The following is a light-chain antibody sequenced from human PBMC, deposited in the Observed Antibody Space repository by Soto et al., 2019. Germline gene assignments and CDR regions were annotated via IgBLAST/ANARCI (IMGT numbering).Light chain of an antibody. V-gene: IGKV1-5*01. Sequence: DIQMTQSPSTLSASVGDRVTITCRASQSISSWLAWYQQKPGKAPNLLIYDASSLESGVPSRFSGSGSGTDFALTITSLQAEDFATYYCQQLRLYPSTFGGGTKVDIK. CDR2: DAS. CDR1: QSISSW. J-gene: IGKJ4*01. CDR3: QQLRLYPST.